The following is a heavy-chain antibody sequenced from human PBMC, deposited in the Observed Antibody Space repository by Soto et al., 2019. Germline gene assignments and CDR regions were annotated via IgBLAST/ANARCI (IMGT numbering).Heavy chain of an antibody. J-gene: IGHJ4*02. CDR1: GFTFSSYA. CDR3: ARACGGDCQGDY. CDR2: ISYDGRNN. V-gene: IGHV3-30*04. D-gene: IGHD2-21*02. Sequence: QVQLVESGGGVVQPGRSLRLSCAASGFTFSSYAMHWVRQAPGKGLEWVAVISYDGRNNYYADSVKGRFTISRDNSKNTLYLQMNSLRAEDTAVYYCARACGGDCQGDYWGQGTLVTVSS.